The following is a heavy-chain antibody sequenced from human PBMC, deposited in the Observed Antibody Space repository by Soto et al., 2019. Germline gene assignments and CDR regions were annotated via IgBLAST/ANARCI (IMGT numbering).Heavy chain of an antibody. CDR2: ISAYNGNT. CDR1: GYTFTSYG. V-gene: IGHV1-18*01. Sequence: QVQLVQSGAEVKKPGASVKVSCKASGYTFTSYGISWVRQAPGHGLEWMGWISAYNGNTNYAQKFQGRVTMSTDTSTSAGYMEPRSLRSDDTAVYYCARRGTAMVPYYFDYWGQGTLVTVSS. J-gene: IGHJ4*02. CDR3: ARRGTAMVPYYFDY. D-gene: IGHD5-18*01.